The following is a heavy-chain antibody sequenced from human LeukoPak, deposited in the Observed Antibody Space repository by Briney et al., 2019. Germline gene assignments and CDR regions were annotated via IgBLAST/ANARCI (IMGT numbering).Heavy chain of an antibody. Sequence: PSETLSLTCSVSGGSIASSSYYWGWIRQPPGKGLEWIGSVFRTGTTYYSASLKSRVSISVDTSKNDFALKLASVTAADTAVYYCARVVVRGVIFDYWGQGTLVTVSS. CDR1: GGSIASSSYY. CDR3: ARVVVRGVIFDY. J-gene: IGHJ4*02. D-gene: IGHD3-10*01. V-gene: IGHV4-39*02. CDR2: VFRTGTT.